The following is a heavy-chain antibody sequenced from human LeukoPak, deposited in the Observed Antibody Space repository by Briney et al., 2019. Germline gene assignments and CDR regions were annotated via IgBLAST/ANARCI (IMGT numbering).Heavy chain of an antibody. Sequence: GGSLRLSCAASGFTFSSYSMNWVRQAPGKGLEWVSYISSSSSTIYYADSVKGRFTISRDNAKNSLYLQMNSLRAEDTAVYYCAELAITMIGGVWGKGTTVTISS. CDR2: ISSSSSTI. V-gene: IGHV3-48*01. CDR3: AELAITMIGGV. CDR1: GFTFSSYS. J-gene: IGHJ6*04. D-gene: IGHD3-10*02.